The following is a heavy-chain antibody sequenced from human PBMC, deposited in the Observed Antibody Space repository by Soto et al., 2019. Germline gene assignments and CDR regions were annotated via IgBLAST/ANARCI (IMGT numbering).Heavy chain of an antibody. Sequence: PGGSLRLSCAASGFTFSSYAMSWVRQAPGKGLEWVSAISGSGGSTYYADSVKGRFTISRDNSKNTLYLQMNSLRAEDTAVYYCAKGGMLGAPYYYYYGMDVWGQGTTVTVSS. D-gene: IGHD1-26*01. CDR2: ISGSGGST. V-gene: IGHV3-23*01. CDR3: AKGGMLGAPYYYYYGMDV. CDR1: GFTFSSYA. J-gene: IGHJ6*02.